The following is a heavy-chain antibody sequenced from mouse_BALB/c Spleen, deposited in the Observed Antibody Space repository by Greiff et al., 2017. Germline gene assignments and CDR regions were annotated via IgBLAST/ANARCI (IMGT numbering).Heavy chain of an antibody. J-gene: IGHJ2*01. CDR1: GYSITSGYY. CDR3: AREGSSGYVN. D-gene: IGHD3-1*01. V-gene: IGHV3-6*02. CDR2: ISYDGSN. Sequence: EVQRVESGPGLVKPSQSLSLTCSVTGYSITSGYYWNWIRQFPGNKLEWMGYISYDGSNNYNPSLKNRISITRDTSKNQVFLKLNSVTTEDTATYYCAREGSSGYVNWGQGTTLTVSS.